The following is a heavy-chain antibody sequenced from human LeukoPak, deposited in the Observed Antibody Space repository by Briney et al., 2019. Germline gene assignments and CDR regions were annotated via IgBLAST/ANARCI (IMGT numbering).Heavy chain of an antibody. CDR3: ARRAGAYSHPYDY. CDR2: IRYDGSNK. V-gene: IGHV3-30*02. D-gene: IGHD4/OR15-4a*01. J-gene: IGHJ4*02. Sequence: GGSLRLSCAASGFTLSSYGMHWVRQAPGKGLEWVAFIRYDGSNKYYADSVKGRFTISRDNSKNTLYLQMNSLRAEDTAVYYCARRAGAYSHPYDYWGQGTLVTVSS. CDR1: GFTLSSYG.